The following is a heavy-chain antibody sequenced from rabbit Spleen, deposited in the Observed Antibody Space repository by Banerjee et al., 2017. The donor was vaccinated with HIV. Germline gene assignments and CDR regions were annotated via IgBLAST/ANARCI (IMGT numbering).Heavy chain of an antibody. J-gene: IGHJ6*01. V-gene: IGHV1S45*01. CDR2: IYANSGAT. CDR1: GIDFTNYY. CDR3: ARDTSSSFSSYGMDL. Sequence: QEQLKETGGGLVQPGGSLTLSCKASGIDFTNYYITWVRQAPGKGLEWIGIIYANSGATYYATWAKGRFTISKTSSTTVTLQMTRLTAADTATYFCARDTSSSFSSYGMDLWGQGTLVTVS. D-gene: IGHD1-1*01.